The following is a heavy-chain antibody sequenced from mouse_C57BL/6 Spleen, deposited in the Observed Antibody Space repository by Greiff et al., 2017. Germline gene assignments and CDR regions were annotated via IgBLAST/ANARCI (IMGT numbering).Heavy chain of an antibody. J-gene: IGHJ1*03. Sequence: QVQLQQSGAELARPGASVKMSCKASGYTFTRYTMHWVKQRPGQGLEWIGYINPSSGYTKYNQKFKDKATLTADKSSSTAYMQLSSLTSEDSAVYYCARNYGSWYFDVWGTGTTVTVSS. V-gene: IGHV1-4*01. CDR3: ARNYGSWYFDV. CDR2: INPSSGYT. D-gene: IGHD1-1*01. CDR1: GYTFTRYT.